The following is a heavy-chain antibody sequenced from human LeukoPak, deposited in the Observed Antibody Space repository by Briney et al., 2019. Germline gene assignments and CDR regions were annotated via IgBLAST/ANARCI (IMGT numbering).Heavy chain of an antibody. CDR3: TRMRYCSGGSCSFDY. D-gene: IGHD2-15*01. Sequence: GGSLRLSCITSGFTFGDYAMNWVRQAPGKGLEWVVFITSQAYGGTTEYAASVKGRFTISRDDSKSIAYLQMNSLKTEDTAMYYCTRMRYCSGGSCSFDYWGQGTLVTVSS. V-gene: IGHV3-49*04. CDR1: GFTFGDYA. CDR2: ITSQAYGGTT. J-gene: IGHJ4*02.